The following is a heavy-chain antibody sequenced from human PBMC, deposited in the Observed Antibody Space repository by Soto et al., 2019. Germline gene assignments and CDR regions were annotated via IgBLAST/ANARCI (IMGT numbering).Heavy chain of an antibody. CDR1: GFTFSSYD. J-gene: IGHJ4*02. Sequence: SGGSLRLSCAASGFTFSSYDMGWVRQAPGKGLEWVSGIGGSGGHTYYADSVKGRFTISRDNSKNTLYLQMSSLRAEDTAVYYCAKDPEGPYETKDYWGQGTLVTVSS. CDR3: AKDPEGPYETKDY. CDR2: IGGSGGHT. D-gene: IGHD3-16*01. V-gene: IGHV3-23*01.